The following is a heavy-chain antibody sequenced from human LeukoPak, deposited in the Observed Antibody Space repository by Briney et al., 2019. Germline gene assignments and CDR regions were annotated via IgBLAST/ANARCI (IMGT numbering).Heavy chain of an antibody. V-gene: IGHV4-30-2*02. D-gene: IGHD2-2*01. CDR3: AAFCSSTSCWGSGWFDP. J-gene: IGHJ5*02. Sequence: SETLSLTCAVSGGSISSGGYSWSWIRQPPGKGLEWIGYIYHSGSTYYNPSLKSRVTISVDRSKNQFSLKLSSVTAADTAVYYCAAFCSSTSCWGSGWFDPWGQGTLVTVSS. CDR1: GGSISSGGYS. CDR2: IYHSGST.